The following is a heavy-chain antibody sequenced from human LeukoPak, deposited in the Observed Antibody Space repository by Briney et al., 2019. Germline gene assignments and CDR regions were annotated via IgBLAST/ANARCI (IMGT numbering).Heavy chain of an antibody. D-gene: IGHD2-8*01. CDR1: GFTFSSYG. V-gene: IGHV3-30*02. CDR3: AKDFSVYGGEYYFDY. Sequence: GGSLRLSCAASGFTFSSYGMHWVRQAPGKGLEWVAFIRYDGSNKYYADSVKGRFTISRDNPKNTLYLQMNSLRAEDTAVYYCAKDFSVYGGEYYFDYWGQGTLVTVSS. J-gene: IGHJ4*02. CDR2: IRYDGSNK.